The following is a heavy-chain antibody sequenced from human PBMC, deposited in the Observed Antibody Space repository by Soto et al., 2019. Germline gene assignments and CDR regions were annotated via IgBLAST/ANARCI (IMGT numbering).Heavy chain of an antibody. V-gene: IGHV3-30*18. CDR2: ISYDGSNK. CDR3: AKDAHGDSKTYYFDY. D-gene: IGHD4-17*01. Sequence: GGSLRLSCAASGFTFSSYGMHWVRQAPGKGLEWVAVISYDGSNKYYADSVKGRFTISRDNSKNTLYLQMNSLRAEDTAVYYCAKDAHGDSKTYYFDYWGQGTLVTVSS. J-gene: IGHJ4*02. CDR1: GFTFSSYG.